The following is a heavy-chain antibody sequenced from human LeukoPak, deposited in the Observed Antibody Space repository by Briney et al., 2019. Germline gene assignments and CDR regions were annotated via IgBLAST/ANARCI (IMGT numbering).Heavy chain of an antibody. CDR1: GFTFSNYW. CDR2: ITSDGSTT. CDR3: ARERGSYYFDY. D-gene: IGHD1-26*01. Sequence: PGGSLRLSCAASGFTFSNYWMTWVRQAPGKGLVWVSRITSDGSTTSYADSVKGRFTISRDNAQSTLYLQMNSLIADDPAVYYCARERGSYYFDYWGQGTLVTVSS. V-gene: IGHV3-74*01. J-gene: IGHJ4*02.